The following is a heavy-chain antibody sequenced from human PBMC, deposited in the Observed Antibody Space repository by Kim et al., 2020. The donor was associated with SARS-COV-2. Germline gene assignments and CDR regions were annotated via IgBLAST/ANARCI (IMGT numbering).Heavy chain of an antibody. Sequence: GGSLRLSCEASGFTFSDHHMDWVRQAPGKGLEWVGRSRKKVNSYTTEYAASVKGRFTISRDDSKNSLYLQMNSLKTEDTAVYYCVSFSPFDYWGQGTLVT. V-gene: IGHV3-72*01. CDR3: VSFSPFDY. CDR1: GFTFSDHH. J-gene: IGHJ4*02. CDR2: SRKKVNSYTT.